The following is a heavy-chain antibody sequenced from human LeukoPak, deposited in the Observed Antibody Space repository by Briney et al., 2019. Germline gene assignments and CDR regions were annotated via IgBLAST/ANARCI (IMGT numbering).Heavy chain of an antibody. Sequence: GKSLRLSCAASGFTFSGFGMHWVRQAPGKGLEWVAVIWYDGSNKYYADSVKGRFTISRDNSKNTLYLQMNSLRAEDTAVYYCAKAEWLRFGAFDIWGQGTMVTVSS. CDR2: IWYDGSNK. D-gene: IGHD5-12*01. V-gene: IGHV3-33*06. CDR1: GFTFSGFG. J-gene: IGHJ3*02. CDR3: AKAEWLRFGAFDI.